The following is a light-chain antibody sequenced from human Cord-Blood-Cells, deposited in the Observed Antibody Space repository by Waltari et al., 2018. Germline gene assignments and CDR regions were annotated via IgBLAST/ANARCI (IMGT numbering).Light chain of an antibody. V-gene: IGLV6-57*03. CDR2: EDN. Sequence: NFMLTQPHSVSESPGKTVTISCTRSSGSIASNYPQWYQQRPGSAPTTVIYEDNQRPSGVPDRFSGSIDSSSNSASLTISGLKTEDEADYYCQSYDSSNLWVFGGGTKLTVL. J-gene: IGLJ3*02. CDR1: SGSIASNY. CDR3: QSYDSSNLWV.